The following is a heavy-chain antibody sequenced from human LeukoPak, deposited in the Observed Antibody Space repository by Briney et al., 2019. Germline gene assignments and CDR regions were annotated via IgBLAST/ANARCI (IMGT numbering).Heavy chain of an antibody. V-gene: IGHV3-23*01. CDR3: AKETLNYYDSSGYYSAKRETYFDY. D-gene: IGHD3-22*01. CDR1: GFTFSTYV. CDR2: IGSGGDT. Sequence: GGSLRLSCTASGFTFSTYVMRWVRQAPGKGLEWVSAIGSGGDTYYSDSVTGRFTISRDNSKTTLYLQMNSLRAEDTAVYYCAKETLNYYDSSGYYSAKRETYFDYWGQGTLVTVSS. J-gene: IGHJ4*02.